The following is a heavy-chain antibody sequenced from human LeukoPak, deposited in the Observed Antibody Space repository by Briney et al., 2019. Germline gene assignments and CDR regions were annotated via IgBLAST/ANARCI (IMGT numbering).Heavy chain of an antibody. CDR1: GGSVSSGSYY. J-gene: IGHJ4*02. Sequence: SETLSLTCTVSGGSVSSGSYYWSWIRQPPGKGLEWIGYIYYSGSTYYNPSLKSRVTISVDTSKNQFSLKLSSVTAADTAVYYCARDHRITGTTDWGQGTLVTVSS. D-gene: IGHD1-7*01. V-gene: IGHV4-30-4*08. CDR2: IYYSGST. CDR3: ARDHRITGTTD.